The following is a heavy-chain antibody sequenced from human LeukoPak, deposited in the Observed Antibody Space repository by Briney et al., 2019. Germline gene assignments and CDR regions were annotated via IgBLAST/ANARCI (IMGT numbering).Heavy chain of an antibody. CDR1: GFTFTSSA. V-gene: IGHV1-58*02. D-gene: IGHD2-2*01. CDR2: IVVGSGNT. CDR3: AADSSSRIYYYYGMDV. J-gene: IGHJ6*02. Sequence: GASVKVSCKASGFTFTSSAMQWVRQARGQRLEWIGWIVVGSGNTNYAQKFQERDTITRDMSTSTAYMELSSLRSEDTAVYYCAADSSSRIYYYYGMDVWGQGTTVTVSS.